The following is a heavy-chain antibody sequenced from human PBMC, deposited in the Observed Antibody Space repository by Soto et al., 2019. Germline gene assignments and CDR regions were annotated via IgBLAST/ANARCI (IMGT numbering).Heavy chain of an antibody. J-gene: IGHJ6*02. Sequence: QPGGSLRLSCAASGFTFSSYGMHWVRQAPGKGLEWVAVIWSDGSNKYYEDSVKGRFTISRDNSKNRLYLQMNSLRTEDTAVYNCARGRYGMDVWGRGTKVTVS. CDR3: ARGRYGMDV. V-gene: IGHV3-33*01. CDR1: GFTFSSYG. CDR2: IWSDGSNK.